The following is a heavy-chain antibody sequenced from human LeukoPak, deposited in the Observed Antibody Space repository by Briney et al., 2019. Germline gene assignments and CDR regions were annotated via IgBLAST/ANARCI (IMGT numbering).Heavy chain of an antibody. Sequence: GGSLRLSCVASGFIFNKHAMSWVRQAPGKGLEWVSGLSGSGSSTDYADSVKGRFTVSRDNSKNTLFVQMNSLRAEDTAIYYCAKERDYGPADYWGQGTLVTVSS. CDR1: GFIFNKHA. V-gene: IGHV3-23*01. CDR3: AKERDYGPADY. D-gene: IGHD4/OR15-4a*01. J-gene: IGHJ4*02. CDR2: LSGSGSST.